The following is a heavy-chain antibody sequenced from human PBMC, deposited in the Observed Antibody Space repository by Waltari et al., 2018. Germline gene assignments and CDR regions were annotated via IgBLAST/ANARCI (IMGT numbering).Heavy chain of an antibody. CDR3: AREPGYCSSTSCYLPDY. J-gene: IGHJ4*02. Sequence: QVQLVESGGGVVQPGRSLRLSCAASGFTFSSYAMHWVRQAPGKGPEWVAVISYDGSNKYYADSVKGRFTISRDNSKNTLYLQMNSLRAEDTAVYYCAREPGYCSSTSCYLPDYWGQGTLVTVSS. D-gene: IGHD2-2*01. CDR2: ISYDGSNK. V-gene: IGHV3-30-3*01. CDR1: GFTFSSYA.